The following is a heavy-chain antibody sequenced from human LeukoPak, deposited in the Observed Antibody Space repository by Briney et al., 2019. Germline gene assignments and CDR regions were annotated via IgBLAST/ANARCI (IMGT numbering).Heavy chain of an antibody. D-gene: IGHD4-17*01. Sequence: GGSLRLSCAASGFTFSSYGMHWVRQAPGKGLEWVAVISYDGSNKYYADSVKGRFTISRDNSKNTLYLQMNSLRAEDTAVYYCAKESYGDYRYYYFDYWGQGTLVTVSS. CDR1: GFTFSSYG. J-gene: IGHJ4*02. V-gene: IGHV3-30*18. CDR2: ISYDGSNK. CDR3: AKESYGDYRYYYFDY.